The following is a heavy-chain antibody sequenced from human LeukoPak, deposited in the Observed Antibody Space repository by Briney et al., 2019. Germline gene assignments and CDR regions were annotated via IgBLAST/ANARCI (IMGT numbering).Heavy chain of an antibody. CDR3: ASQKFLEWLLLDY. D-gene: IGHD3-3*01. V-gene: IGHV1-69*13. CDR2: IIPIFGTA. CDR1: GGTFSSYA. J-gene: IGHJ4*02. Sequence: ASVKVSCKASGGTFSSYAISWVRQAPGQGLEWMGGIIPIFGTANYAQKFQGRVTITADESTNTAYMELSSLRSEDTAVYYCASQKFLEWLLLDYWGQGTLVTVSS.